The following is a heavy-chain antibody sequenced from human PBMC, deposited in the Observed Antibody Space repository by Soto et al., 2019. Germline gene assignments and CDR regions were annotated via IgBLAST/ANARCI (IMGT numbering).Heavy chain of an antibody. CDR1: GYTFTGYY. V-gene: IGHV1-2*02. J-gene: IGHJ6*02. Sequence: GVSVKVACKASGYTFTGYYMHWVLQAPGQGLEWMGWINPNSGGTNYAQKFQGRVTMTRDTSISTAYMELSRLRSDDTAVYYCAXITIFGVVIRNYYGMDVWGQGTTLTVSS. CDR2: INPNSGGT. D-gene: IGHD3-3*01. CDR3: AXITIFGVVIRNYYGMDV.